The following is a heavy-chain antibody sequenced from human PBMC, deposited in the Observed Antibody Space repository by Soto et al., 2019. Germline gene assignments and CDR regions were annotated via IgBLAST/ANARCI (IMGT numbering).Heavy chain of an antibody. Sequence: SETLSLTCAVYGGSFSGYYWSWIRQPPGKGLEWIGEINHSGSTNYNPSLKSRVTISVDTSKNQFSLKLSSVTAADTAVYYCAKAPYDILTGYRGIDYWGQGTLVTVSS. D-gene: IGHD3-9*01. CDR3: AKAPYDILTGYRGIDY. CDR2: INHSGST. J-gene: IGHJ4*02. V-gene: IGHV4-34*01. CDR1: GGSFSGYY.